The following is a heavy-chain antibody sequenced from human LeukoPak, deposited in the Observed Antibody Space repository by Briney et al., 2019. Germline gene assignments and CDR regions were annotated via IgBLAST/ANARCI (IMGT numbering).Heavy chain of an antibody. J-gene: IGHJ4*02. Sequence: PGGSLRLSCAASGFPFSTYAMSWVRQAPGKGLEWVSSIRASDGATYYADSVKGRFAISRDNSKNTLYLQMNSLRAEDTAVYYCAKDVYGDYGGLDYWGQGTLVTVSS. V-gene: IGHV3-23*01. CDR3: AKDVYGDYGGLDY. CDR1: GFPFSTYA. D-gene: IGHD4-17*01. CDR2: IRASDGAT.